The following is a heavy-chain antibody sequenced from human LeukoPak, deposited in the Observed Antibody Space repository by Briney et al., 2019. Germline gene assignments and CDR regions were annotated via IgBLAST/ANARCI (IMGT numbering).Heavy chain of an antibody. CDR2: IYYSGST. J-gene: IGHJ6*03. Sequence: LETLSLTCTVSGGSISSYYWSWIRQPPGKGLEWIGYIYYSGSTNYNPSLKSRVTISVDTSKNQFSLKLSSVTAADTAVYYCARGMDYDILTGPAYYMDVWGKGTTVTVSS. CDR3: ARGMDYDILTGPAYYMDV. V-gene: IGHV4-59*01. D-gene: IGHD3-9*01. CDR1: GGSISSYY.